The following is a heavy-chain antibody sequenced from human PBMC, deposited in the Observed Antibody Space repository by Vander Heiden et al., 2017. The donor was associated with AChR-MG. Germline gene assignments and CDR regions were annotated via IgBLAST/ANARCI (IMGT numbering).Heavy chain of an antibody. CDR1: GYTFTSYG. V-gene: IGHV1-18*01. D-gene: IGHD6-13*01. Sequence: QLPLVQSGAEVKKPGASVKVSCKASGYTFTSYGISGVRQAPGQGLEWMGWISAYNGNTNYAQKLQGRVTMTTDTSTSTAYMELRSLRSDDTAVYYCARDLDGGFSIFVSSRHLDYWGQGTLVTVSS. J-gene: IGHJ4*02. CDR3: ARDLDGGFSIFVSSRHLDY. CDR2: ISAYNGNT.